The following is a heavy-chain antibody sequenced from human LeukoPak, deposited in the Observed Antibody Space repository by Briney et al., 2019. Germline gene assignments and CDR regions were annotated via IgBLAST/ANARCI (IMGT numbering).Heavy chain of an antibody. J-gene: IGHJ4*02. CDR1: GFTFSSYW. Sequence: GGSLRLSCAASGFTFSSYWMHWVRQAPGKGLVWVSRINTDGSSTSYADSVKGRFTISRDNAKNTLYLQTNSLRAEDTAVYYCARIRSKQPAPDYWGQGTLVTVSS. CDR3: ARIRSKQPAPDY. CDR2: INTDGSST. D-gene: IGHD6-13*01. V-gene: IGHV3-74*01.